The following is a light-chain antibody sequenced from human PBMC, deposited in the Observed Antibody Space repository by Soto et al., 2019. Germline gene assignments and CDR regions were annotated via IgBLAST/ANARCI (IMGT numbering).Light chain of an antibody. Sequence: EVVLTQSPATLSLSPWERATLSCRASQSITSYLAWYQQKPGQAPRLLIYDATNRVAGVPARFSGSRSGTDFTLTISTLQPEDFAVYYCQQRSDWQYTFGQGTKVDIK. CDR3: QQRSDWQYT. CDR2: DAT. J-gene: IGKJ2*01. V-gene: IGKV3D-11*02. CDR1: QSITSY.